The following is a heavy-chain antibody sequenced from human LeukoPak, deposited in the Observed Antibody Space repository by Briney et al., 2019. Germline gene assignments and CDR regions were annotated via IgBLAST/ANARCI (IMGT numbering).Heavy chain of an antibody. CDR2: INPNSGRT. J-gene: IGHJ5*02. CDR1: GYTFTGYY. V-gene: IGHV1-2*02. Sequence: ASVKVSCKASGYTFTGYYMNWVRQAPGQGLEWMGWINPNSGRTNYAQNFQGRVTMTRDPSISTAYMELSGLTSNDTAVYYCARTREYSSSWYSPPFDPWGQGTLVTVSS. CDR3: ARTREYSSSWYSPPFDP. D-gene: IGHD6-13*01.